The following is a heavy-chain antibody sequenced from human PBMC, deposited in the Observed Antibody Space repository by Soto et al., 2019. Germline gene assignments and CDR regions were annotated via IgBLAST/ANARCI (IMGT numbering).Heavy chain of an antibody. Sequence: SDTLSLTCAVSGVSISSGGYSSRWIRPPPGKGLEWIGYIYHSGSTYYNPSLKSRVTISVDRSKNQFSLKLSSVTAADTAVYYCARAHYGDYGYGMDVWGQGTTVTVSS. CDR1: GVSISSGGYS. D-gene: IGHD4-17*01. CDR2: IYHSGST. CDR3: ARAHYGDYGYGMDV. V-gene: IGHV4-30-2*01. J-gene: IGHJ6*02.